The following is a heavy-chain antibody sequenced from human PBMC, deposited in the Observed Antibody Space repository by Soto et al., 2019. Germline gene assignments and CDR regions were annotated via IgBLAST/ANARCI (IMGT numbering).Heavy chain of an antibody. Sequence: SGGSLRLSCAASGFTFSSYAMSWVRQAPGKGLEWVSAISGSGGSTYYADSVKGRFTISRDNSKNTLYLQMNSLRAEDTAVYYCAKDWSITMIVVVITCFDYWGQGTLVTVSS. V-gene: IGHV3-23*01. CDR3: AKDWSITMIVVVITCFDY. J-gene: IGHJ4*02. D-gene: IGHD3-22*01. CDR2: ISGSGGST. CDR1: GFTFSSYA.